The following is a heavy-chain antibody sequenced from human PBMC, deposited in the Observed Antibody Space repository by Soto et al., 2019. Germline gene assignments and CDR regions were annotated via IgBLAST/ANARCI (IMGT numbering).Heavy chain of an antibody. J-gene: IGHJ1*01. V-gene: IGHV3-9*01. D-gene: IGHD6-13*01. Sequence: GGSLRLSCAASGFTFDDYAMHWVRQAPGKGLEWVSGISWNSGSIGYADSVKGRFTISRDNAKNSLYLQMNSLRAEDTALYYCAKDRGRIASVFQHWGQGTLVTVSS. CDR2: ISWNSGSI. CDR1: GFTFDDYA. CDR3: AKDRGRIASVFQH.